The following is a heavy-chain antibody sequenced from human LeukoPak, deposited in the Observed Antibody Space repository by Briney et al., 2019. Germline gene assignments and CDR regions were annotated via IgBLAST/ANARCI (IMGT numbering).Heavy chain of an antibody. CDR1: GFTFSSYE. Sequence: GGSLRLSCAASGFTFSSYEMNWVRQAPGKGLEWVAFIRYDGSNKYYADSVRGRFTVSRDNSKNTLYLQMNSLRAEDTAVYFCAKGSKAVLFTRDHYMDVWGKGTTVTISS. CDR3: AKGSKAVLFTRDHYMDV. D-gene: IGHD6-19*01. CDR2: IRYDGSNK. J-gene: IGHJ6*03. V-gene: IGHV3-30*02.